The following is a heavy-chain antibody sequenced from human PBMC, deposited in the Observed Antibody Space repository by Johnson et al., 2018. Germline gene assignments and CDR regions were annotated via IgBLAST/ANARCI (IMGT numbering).Heavy chain of an antibody. J-gene: IGHJ6*02. Sequence: VQLVESGGGVVQPGRSLRLSCAASGMSFSTYGMYWVRQAPGKGLDWVALISYDGSTEYYAYSVKGRFTISRDTSKNTLYLEMNSLKPEDSTVYCCARDKVGADYYYSGIDVWGQGTTVTVSS. D-gene: IGHD1-26*01. CDR3: ARDKVGADYYYSGIDV. CDR2: ISYDGSTE. V-gene: IGHV3-30*03. CDR1: GMSFSTYG.